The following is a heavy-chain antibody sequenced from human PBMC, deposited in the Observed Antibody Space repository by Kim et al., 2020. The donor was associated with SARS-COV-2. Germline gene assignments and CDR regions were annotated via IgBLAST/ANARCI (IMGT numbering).Heavy chain of an antibody. Sequence: SETLSLTCTVSGGSISSSSYYWGWIRQPPGKGLEWIGSIYYSGSTYYNPSLKSRVTISVDTSKNQFSLKLSSVTAADTAVYYCARNLRFGELLSYYYGMDVWGQGTTVTVSS. D-gene: IGHD3-10*01. V-gene: IGHV4-39*01. CDR1: GGSISSSSYY. J-gene: IGHJ6*02. CDR3: ARNLRFGELLSYYYGMDV. CDR2: IYYSGST.